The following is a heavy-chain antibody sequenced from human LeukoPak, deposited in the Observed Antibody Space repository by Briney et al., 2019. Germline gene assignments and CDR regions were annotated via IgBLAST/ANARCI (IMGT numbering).Heavy chain of an antibody. Sequence: PGGSLRLSCAASGFTFSSYWMSWVRQAPGKGLEWVANIKQDGSEKYYVDSVKGRFTISRDNAKNSLYLQMNSLRAEDTAVYYCARRNYYGSGSYFYYYYYMDVWGKGTMVTVSS. D-gene: IGHD3-10*01. CDR1: GFTFSSYW. V-gene: IGHV3-7*01. CDR2: IKQDGSEK. J-gene: IGHJ6*03. CDR3: ARRNYYGSGSYFYYYYYMDV.